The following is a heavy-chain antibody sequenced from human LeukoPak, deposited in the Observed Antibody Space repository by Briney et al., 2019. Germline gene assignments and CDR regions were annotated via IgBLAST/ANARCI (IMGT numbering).Heavy chain of an antibody. CDR1: GFTFSNYA. J-gene: IGHJ4*02. V-gene: IGHV3-23*01. D-gene: IGHD6-19*01. CDR2: INTSGGST. Sequence: PGGSLRLSCAASGFTFSNYAMSWVRQAPGKGLEWVSTINTSGGSTYYADSVKGRFTISRDNSKNTLYLQMNSLRAEDTAVYYCAKAPTSGYSSGWHGNSFDYWGQGTLVTVSS. CDR3: AKAPTSGYSSGWHGNSFDY.